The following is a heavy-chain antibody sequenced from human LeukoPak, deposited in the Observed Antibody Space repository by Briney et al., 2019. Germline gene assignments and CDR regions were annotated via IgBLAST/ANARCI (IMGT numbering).Heavy chain of an antibody. Sequence: GGSLRLSCAASGFTFSIYDMYWVRQPPGKGLEWVSVIYSGGSTYYADSVKGRFTISRDKSKNTVYLQMNSLRFEDTAMYYCARNWFDPWGQGTLVTVSS. J-gene: IGHJ5*02. CDR1: GFTFSIYD. V-gene: IGHV3-53*05. CDR3: ARNWFDP. CDR2: IYSGGST.